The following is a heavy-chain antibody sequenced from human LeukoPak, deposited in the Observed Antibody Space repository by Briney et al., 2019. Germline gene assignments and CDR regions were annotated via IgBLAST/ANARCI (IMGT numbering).Heavy chain of an antibody. J-gene: IGHJ4*02. CDR2: IIPIFGTA. CDR1: GGTFSIYA. D-gene: IGHD5-18*01. V-gene: IGHV1-69*13. CDR3: AYVDTAMVDY. Sequence: SVKVSSTASGGTFSIYAISWVRQAPGQGLEWMGGIIPIFGTANYAQKFQGRVTITADESTSTAYMELGSLRSEDTAVYYCAYVDTAMVDYWGQGTLVTVSS.